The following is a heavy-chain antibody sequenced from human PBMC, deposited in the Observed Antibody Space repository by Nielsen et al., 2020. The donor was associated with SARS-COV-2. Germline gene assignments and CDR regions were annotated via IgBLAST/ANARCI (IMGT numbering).Heavy chain of an antibody. J-gene: IGHJ6*03. D-gene: IGHD2-2*01. CDR1: GFTFDDYA. V-gene: IGHV3-23*01. Sequence: GGSLRLSCAASGFTFDDYAMHWVRQAPGKGLEWVSAISGSGGSTYYADSVKGRFTISRDNSKNTLYLQMNSLRAEDTAVYYCARGMRTCSSTSCYYYYYYMDVWGKGTTFTVSS. CDR2: ISGSGGST. CDR3: ARGMRTCSSTSCYYYYYYMDV.